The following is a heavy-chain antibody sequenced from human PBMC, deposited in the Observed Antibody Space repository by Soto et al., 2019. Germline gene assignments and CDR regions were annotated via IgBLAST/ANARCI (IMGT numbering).Heavy chain of an antibody. V-gene: IGHV4-31*03. D-gene: IGHD3-22*01. CDR2: IYYSGST. J-gene: IGHJ4*02. CDR3: ARDNYDLFDY. CDR1: GGAISSGGYY. Sequence: SETLSLTCTVSGGAISSGGYYWSWIRQHPGKGLEWIGYIYYSGSTYYNPSLKSRVTISVDTSKNQFSLKLSSVTAADTAVYYCARDNYDLFDYWGQGTLVTVSS.